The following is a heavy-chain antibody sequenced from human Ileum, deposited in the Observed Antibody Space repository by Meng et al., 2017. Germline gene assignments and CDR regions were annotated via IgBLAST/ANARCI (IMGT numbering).Heavy chain of an antibody. CDR1: GFTFSTYA. V-gene: IGHV3-23*01. D-gene: IGHD5-18*01. CDR2: ISGGGSNT. CDR3: AKGYNYD. J-gene: IGHJ4*02. Sequence: EVQLLESGGGLVHPGGSLRLSCEASGFTFSTYAMTWVRQAPGKGLEWVSGISGGGSNTYYADSVKGRFTISRDNSKNTVYLQMNSLRAEDTALYYCAKGYNYDLGQGTLVTVSS.